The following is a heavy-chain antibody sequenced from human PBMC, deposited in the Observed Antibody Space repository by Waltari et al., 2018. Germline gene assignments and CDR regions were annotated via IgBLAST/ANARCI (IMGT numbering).Heavy chain of an antibody. Sequence: QVQLVESGGGVVQPGRSLRLSCAASGFTFSAYAMHWVRQAPGKGLEWVAKIWYGDEKNKHYADSGKGRFTTARDNSKNRLYLQMNSLRAEDTAVYYCVRDGDRSSWCFDYWGQGTLVTVSS. CDR3: VRDGDRSSWCFDY. CDR1: GFTFSAYA. J-gene: IGHJ4*02. D-gene: IGHD6-13*01. CDR2: IWYGDEKNK. V-gene: IGHV3-33*01.